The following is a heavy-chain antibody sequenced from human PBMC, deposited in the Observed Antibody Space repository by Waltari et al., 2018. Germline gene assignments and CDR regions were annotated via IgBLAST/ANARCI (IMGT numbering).Heavy chain of an antibody. CDR3: ARGRGSPYYYYGMDV. D-gene: IGHD1-26*01. V-gene: IGHV4-34*01. CDR2: INHGGST. CDR1: GGSFSGYY. Sequence: QVQLQQWGAGLLKPSETLSLTCAVYGGSFSGYYWSWIRQPPGKGLEWIGEINHGGSTNYNPSLKSRVTISVDTSKNQFSLKLSSVTAADTAVYYCARGRGSPYYYYGMDVWGQGTTVTVSS. J-gene: IGHJ6*02.